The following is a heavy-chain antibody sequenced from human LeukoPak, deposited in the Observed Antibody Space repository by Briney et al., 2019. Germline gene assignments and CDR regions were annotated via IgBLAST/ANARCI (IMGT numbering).Heavy chain of an antibody. CDR1: GFTFSSYS. J-gene: IGHJ4*02. CDR2: ISSSSSYI. CDR3: ARGGWYGFIVY. Sequence: GGSLRLSWAASGFTFSSYSMNWVRQAPGKGLEGVSSISSSSSYIYYADSVKGRFTISRDNAKNSLYLQMNSLRAEDTAVYYCARGGWYGFIVYWGQGTLVTVSS. V-gene: IGHV3-21*01. D-gene: IGHD6-19*01.